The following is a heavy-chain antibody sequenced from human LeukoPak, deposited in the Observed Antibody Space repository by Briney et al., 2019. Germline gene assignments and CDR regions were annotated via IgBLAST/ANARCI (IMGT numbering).Heavy chain of an antibody. CDR1: GYIFTGYY. CDR2: LHPNSGGT. Sequence: ASVKVSCKASGYIFTGYYMKWVRQAPGQGLEWMGWLHPNSGGTNYAQKFQGRITLTRDTSISTAYMEPSSLTSDDTAVYFCARWQEGSGPYYIDYWGQGTLVTVSS. CDR3: ARWQEGSGPYYIDY. D-gene: IGHD3-10*01. V-gene: IGHV1-2*02. J-gene: IGHJ4*02.